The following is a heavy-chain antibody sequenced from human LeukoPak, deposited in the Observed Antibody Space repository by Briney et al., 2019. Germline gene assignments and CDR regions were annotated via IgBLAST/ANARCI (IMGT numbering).Heavy chain of an antibody. D-gene: IGHD2-2*01. CDR1: GGSISSGGYY. CDR2: IYYSGST. V-gene: IGHV4-31*03. J-gene: IGHJ2*01. Sequence: SQTLSLTCTVSGGSISSGGYYWSWIRQHPGKGLEWIGYIYYSGSTYYNPSLKSRVTISVDTSKNQFSLKLSSVTAADTAVYYCARDSGNSDIVVVPAAQGSWYFDLWGRGTLVTVSS. CDR3: ARDSGNSDIVVVPAAQGSWYFDL.